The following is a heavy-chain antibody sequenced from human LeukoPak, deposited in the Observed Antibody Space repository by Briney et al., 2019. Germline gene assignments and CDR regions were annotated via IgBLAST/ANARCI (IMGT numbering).Heavy chain of an antibody. V-gene: IGHV1-2*02. CDR3: AKDRRRWFGELGVFVD. CDR2: INAESGET. Sequence: ASVKVSCKASGYTFSGHYMHWIRQAPGQGLEWMGWINAESGETKYAQKFQGRVTMTRDTSISTAYMELRGLRFDDTAVYYCAKDRRRWFGELGVFVDWGQGTLVTVSS. D-gene: IGHD3-10*01. J-gene: IGHJ4*02. CDR1: GYTFSGHY.